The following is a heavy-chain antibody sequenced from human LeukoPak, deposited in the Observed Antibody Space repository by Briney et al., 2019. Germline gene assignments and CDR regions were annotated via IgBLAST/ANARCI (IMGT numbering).Heavy chain of an antibody. J-gene: IGHJ4*02. D-gene: IGHD5-24*01. V-gene: IGHV3-66*01. CDR3: ARDFMATITDY. CDR2: IYSGGST. Sequence: GGSLRLSCAASGFTVSDNYMSWVRQAPGKGLEWVSVIYSGGSTYYADSVKGRFTISRDNSKNTLYPQMNSLRAEDTAVYYCARDFMATITDYWGQGTLVTVSS. CDR1: GFTVSDNY.